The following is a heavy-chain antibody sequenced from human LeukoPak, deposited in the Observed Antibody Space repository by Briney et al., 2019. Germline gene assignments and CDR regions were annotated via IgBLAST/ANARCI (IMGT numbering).Heavy chain of an antibody. CDR1: GYTFTGYY. CDR2: INPNSGGT. CDR3: AREQEEYYYDSSGYYLYYYYGMDV. Sequence: ASVKVSCKASGYTFTGYYMHWVRQAPGQGLEWMGWINPNSGGTNYAQKFQGRVTMTRDTSISTAYMELSRLRSDDTAVYYCAREQEEYYYDSSGYYLYYYYGMDVWDQGTTVTVSS. D-gene: IGHD3-22*01. V-gene: IGHV1-2*02. J-gene: IGHJ6*02.